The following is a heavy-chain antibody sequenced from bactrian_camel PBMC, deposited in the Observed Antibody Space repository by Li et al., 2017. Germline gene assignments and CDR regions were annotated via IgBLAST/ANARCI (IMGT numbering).Heavy chain of an antibody. V-gene: IGHV3S1*01. CDR1: GFTFSSYW. Sequence: HVQLVESGGALVQPGGSLRLSCAASGFTFSSYWMYWVRQAPGKGLEWVSTILKTGTSTRYSDSVKGRFIISRDDAKNTLFLQLNRLEFEDTAMYYCASDYGTTYYGQGTQVTVS. CDR2: ILKTGTST. D-gene: IGHD1*01. J-gene: IGHJ4*01.